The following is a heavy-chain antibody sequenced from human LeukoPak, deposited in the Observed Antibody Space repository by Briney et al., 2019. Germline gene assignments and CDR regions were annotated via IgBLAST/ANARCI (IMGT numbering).Heavy chain of an antibody. CDR1: GGSISSYY. CDR2: IYHRGST. CDR3: ARAPYYYYMDV. Sequence: PSETLSLTCTVSGGSISSYYWSWIRQPPGKGLEWIGYIYHRGSTNYNPSLKSRVTISVDTSKNQFSLKVSSGTAADTAVYYCARAPYYYYMDVWGKGTTVTVSS. J-gene: IGHJ6*03. V-gene: IGHV4-59*01.